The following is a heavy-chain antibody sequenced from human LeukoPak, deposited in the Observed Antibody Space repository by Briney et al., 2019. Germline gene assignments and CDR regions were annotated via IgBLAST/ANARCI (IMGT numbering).Heavy chain of an antibody. CDR3: ARDLGSSSTGSNFDY. CDR2: INWNGGST. V-gene: IGHV3-20*04. Sequence: PGGSLRLSCAVSGFTFDDYGMSWVRQVPGKGLEWVSGINWNGGSTFYADSVKGRFTISRDNAKNSLFLQMNSLRVDDTALYYCARDLGSSSTGSNFDYWGQGTRVTVSS. J-gene: IGHJ4*02. CDR1: GFTFDDYG. D-gene: IGHD6-13*01.